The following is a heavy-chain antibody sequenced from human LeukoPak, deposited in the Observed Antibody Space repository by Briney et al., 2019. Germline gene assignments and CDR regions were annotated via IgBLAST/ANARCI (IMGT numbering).Heavy chain of an antibody. D-gene: IGHD2-8*01. V-gene: IGHV1-69*06. CDR1: GGTFSSYA. Sequence: SVKVSCKASGGTFSSYAISWVRQAPGQGIEWMGGIIPIFGTANYAQKFQGRVTITADKSTSTAYMELSSLRSEDTAVYYCARDSFAAGMRGRYCYYYMDVWGKGTTVTVSS. CDR2: IIPIFGTA. J-gene: IGHJ6*03. CDR3: ARDSFAAGMRGRYCYYYMDV.